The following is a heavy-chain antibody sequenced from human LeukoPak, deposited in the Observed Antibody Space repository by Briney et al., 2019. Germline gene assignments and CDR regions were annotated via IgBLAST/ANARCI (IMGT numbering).Heavy chain of an antibody. CDR1: GFTVSSNY. Sequence: GGSLRLSCAASGFTVSSNYMSWVRQAPRKGLEWVSIIYSGGSTNYADSVKGRFTISRDNSKNTLYLQMNTLRAEDTAVYYCARHHDYGDLTFDYWGQGTLVTVSS. CDR3: ARHHDYGDLTFDY. CDR2: IYSGGST. J-gene: IGHJ4*02. V-gene: IGHV3-66*04. D-gene: IGHD4-17*01.